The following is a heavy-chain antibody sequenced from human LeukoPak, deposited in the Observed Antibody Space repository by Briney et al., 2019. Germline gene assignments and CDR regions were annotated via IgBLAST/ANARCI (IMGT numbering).Heavy chain of an antibody. Sequence: ASVKVSCKASGYTFSSYYMHWVRQAPGQGLGWMGIINPSASSTSYAQKFQGRVTMTTDMSTSTVYMELSSLRSEDTAVYYCARDTDSSSSGGFDPWGQGTLVTVSS. CDR1: GYTFSSYY. J-gene: IGHJ5*02. D-gene: IGHD6-6*01. CDR3: ARDTDSSSSGGFDP. V-gene: IGHV1-46*01. CDR2: INPSASST.